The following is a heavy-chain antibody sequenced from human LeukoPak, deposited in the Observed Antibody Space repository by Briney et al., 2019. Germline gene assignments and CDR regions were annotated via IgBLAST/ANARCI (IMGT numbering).Heavy chain of an antibody. J-gene: IGHJ3*02. CDR1: GFTFSNHY. V-gene: IGHV3-74*01. CDR3: TRGVSGTYNAFDI. CDR2: INTDGSST. D-gene: IGHD1-26*01. Sequence: PGGSLRLSCAASGFTFSNHYMHWVRQAPGKGLVWVSRINTDGSSTYYADSVKGRFTISRDNAKNTLYLQMNSLRVEDTAVYYRTRGVSGTYNAFDIWGQGTMVTVSS.